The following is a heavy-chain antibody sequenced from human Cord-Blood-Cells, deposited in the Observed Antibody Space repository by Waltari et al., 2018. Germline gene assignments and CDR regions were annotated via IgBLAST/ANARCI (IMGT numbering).Heavy chain of an antibody. CDR3: ARGPDYLEKYFQH. J-gene: IGHJ1*01. V-gene: IGHV1-3*01. CDR1: GYTFTRSA. CDR2: INAGNGNT. D-gene: IGHD4-17*01. Sequence: QVQLVQSGAEVKKTGASVQVSCKASGYTFTRSAMHWVRQAPGQRLEWMGWINAGNGNTKYSQKFQGRVTITRDTSASTAYMELSSLRSEDTAVYYCARGPDYLEKYFQHWGQGTLVTVSS.